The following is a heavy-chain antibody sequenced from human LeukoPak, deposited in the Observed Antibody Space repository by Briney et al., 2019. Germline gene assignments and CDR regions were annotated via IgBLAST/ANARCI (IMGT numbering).Heavy chain of an antibody. V-gene: IGHV1-18*01. Sequence: ASVNVSCKASGYTFTSYGISWVRQAPGQGLEWMGWISAYNGNTDYAQKLQGRVTMTTDTSTSTAYMELRSLRSDDTAVYYCASGYCSSTSCYPDYWGQGTLVTVSS. CDR3: ASGYCSSTSCYPDY. CDR2: ISAYNGNT. J-gene: IGHJ4*02. CDR1: GYTFTSYG. D-gene: IGHD2-2*01.